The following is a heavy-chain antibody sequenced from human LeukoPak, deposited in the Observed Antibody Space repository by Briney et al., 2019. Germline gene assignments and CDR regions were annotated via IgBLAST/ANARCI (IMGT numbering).Heavy chain of an antibody. CDR2: IYYSGST. CDR3: ARMGTTVNLFDY. D-gene: IGHD4-17*01. CDR1: GGSINSGDYY. J-gene: IGHJ4*02. V-gene: IGHV4-31*03. Sequence: PSQTLSLTCTVSGGSINSGDYYWSWIRQHPGKGLEWIGYIYYSGSTYYNPSLKSRVTISVDTSKNQFSLKLSSVTAADTAMYYCARMGTTVNLFDYWGQGTLVTVSS.